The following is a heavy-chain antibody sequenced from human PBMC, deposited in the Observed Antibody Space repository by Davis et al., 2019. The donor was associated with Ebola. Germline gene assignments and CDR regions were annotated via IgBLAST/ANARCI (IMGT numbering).Heavy chain of an antibody. J-gene: IGHJ5*02. D-gene: IGHD3-10*01. Sequence: SVQVSCKASGGTFSSYAISWVRQAPGQGLEWMGGLIPIFGTANYAQKFQGRVTITADESTSTAYMELSSLRSEDTAVYYCARADSSGSYYNVVRFDPWGQGTLVTVSS. CDR1: GGTFSSYA. CDR3: ARADSSGSYYNVVRFDP. CDR2: LIPIFGTA. V-gene: IGHV1-69*13.